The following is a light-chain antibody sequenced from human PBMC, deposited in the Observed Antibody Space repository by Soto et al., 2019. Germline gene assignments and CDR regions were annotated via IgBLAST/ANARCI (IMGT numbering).Light chain of an antibody. CDR1: QSIGVW. Sequence: DIQMTQSPSTLSSSVGDRVTIACRASQSIGVWLAWYQQKPGRAPKLLIYDASTLQRGVPSRFSGSGSGTEFTLNISSLQPEDFATYYCQQYDISSGTFGQGTKVDIK. CDR3: QQYDISSGT. J-gene: IGKJ1*01. CDR2: DAS. V-gene: IGKV1-5*01.